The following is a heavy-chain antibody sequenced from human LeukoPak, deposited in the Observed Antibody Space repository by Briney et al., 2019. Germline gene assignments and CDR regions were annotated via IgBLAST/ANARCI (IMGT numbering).Heavy chain of an antibody. CDR3: ARGGSSGYYFSVVDY. Sequence: ASVKVSCKASGYTFTSYGISWVRQAPGQGLEWMGWISAYNGNTNYAQKLQGRVTMTTDTSTSTAYMELRSLRSDDTAVYYCARGGSSGYYFSVVDYWGQGTLVTVSS. D-gene: IGHD3-3*01. CDR1: GYTFTSYG. J-gene: IGHJ4*02. CDR2: ISAYNGNT. V-gene: IGHV1-18*01.